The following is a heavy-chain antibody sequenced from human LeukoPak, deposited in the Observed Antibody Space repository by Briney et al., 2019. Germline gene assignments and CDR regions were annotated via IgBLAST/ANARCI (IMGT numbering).Heavy chain of an antibody. CDR1: GFTFSGYE. V-gene: IGHV3-21*01. D-gene: IGHD6-13*01. CDR3: ARDPRIAAALNWFDP. Sequence: PGGSLRLSCAASGFTFSGYEMNWVRQAPGKGLEWVSSISSSSSYIYYADSVKGRFTISRDNAKNSLYLQMNSLRAEDTAVYYCARDPRIAAALNWFDPWGQGTLVTVSS. J-gene: IGHJ5*02. CDR2: ISSSSSYI.